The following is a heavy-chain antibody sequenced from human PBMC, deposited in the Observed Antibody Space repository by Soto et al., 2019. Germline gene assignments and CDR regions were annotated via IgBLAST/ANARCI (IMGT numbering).Heavy chain of an antibody. D-gene: IGHD3-16*01. CDR1: GYTFTSYA. J-gene: IGHJ4*02. Sequence: QVQLVQSGAEVKKPGASVKVSCKASGYTFTSYAMHWVRQAPGERLEWMGWINAGNGNTKYSQKFQGRVTITRDTSASTAYMELSSLRSAVTAVYYCATQMGEGYFDYWGQGTLVTVSS. CDR2: INAGNGNT. CDR3: ATQMGEGYFDY. V-gene: IGHV1-3*01.